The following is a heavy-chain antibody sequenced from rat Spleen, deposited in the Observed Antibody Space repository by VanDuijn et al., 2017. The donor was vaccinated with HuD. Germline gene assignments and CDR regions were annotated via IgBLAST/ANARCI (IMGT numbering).Heavy chain of an antibody. J-gene: IGHJ3*01. CDR2: ISYDGRNT. CDR3: ARQGYGGYYNCFTY. V-gene: IGHV5-7*01. CDR1: GFTFSDYY. Sequence: EVQLVESGGGLVQPGRSLKLSCAASGFTFSDYYMAWVRQAPTKGLEWVATISYDGRNTYYRDSVKGRFTISRDNAKDTLYLQMDSLRSEDTATYYWARQGYGGYYNCFTYWGQGTLVTVSS. D-gene: IGHD1-11*01.